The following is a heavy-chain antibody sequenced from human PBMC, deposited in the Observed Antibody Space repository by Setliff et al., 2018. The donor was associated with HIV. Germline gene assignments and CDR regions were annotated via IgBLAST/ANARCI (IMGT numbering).Heavy chain of an antibody. CDR1: GGSISSGSYY. J-gene: IGHJ2*01. D-gene: IGHD6-19*01. V-gene: IGHV4-61*09. CDR2: IYTSGST. CDR3: ARGLSSGWYGYWYFDL. Sequence: PSETLSLTCTVSGGSISSGSYYWSWIRQPAGKGLEWIGHIYTSGSTNYNPSLKSRVTISVDTSKNQFSLKLSSVTAADTAVYYCARGLSSGWYGYWYFDLRGRGTLVPVSS.